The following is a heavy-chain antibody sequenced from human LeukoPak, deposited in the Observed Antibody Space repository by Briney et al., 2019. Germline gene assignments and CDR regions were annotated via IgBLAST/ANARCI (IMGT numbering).Heavy chain of an antibody. CDR3: AKDIFRWSFHS. CDR1: GFTFSSYA. J-gene: IGHJ4*02. CDR2: IGGDSRT. Sequence: PGGSLRLSCAASGFTFSSYAMSWVRQAPGKGLECVSGIGGDSRTHYADSVKGRFTISKDISKNMLFLQMNNLRAEDTAVYYCAKDIFRWSFHSWGQGTLVTVSS. D-gene: IGHD2-21*01. V-gene: IGHV3-23*01.